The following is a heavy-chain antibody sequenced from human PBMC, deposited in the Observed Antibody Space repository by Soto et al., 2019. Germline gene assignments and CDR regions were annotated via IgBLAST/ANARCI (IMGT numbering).Heavy chain of an antibody. D-gene: IGHD5-18*01. CDR3: TKDKKSSAQVWALDY. J-gene: IGHJ4*02. CDR1: GGSFNSFP. Sequence: QVRLVQSGTEVKKPKSSVKVSCKVSGGSFNSFPISWVRQAPGQGPQWMGGIVPVFGSANYAKEFLGRVTNTADRSTTTSYMVLSILRSAETAVYYWTKDKKSSAQVWALDYCGPGTLV. CDR2: IVPVFGSA. V-gene: IGHV1-69*06.